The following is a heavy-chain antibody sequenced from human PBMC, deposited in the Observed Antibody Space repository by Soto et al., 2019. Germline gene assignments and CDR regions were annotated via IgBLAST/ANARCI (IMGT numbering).Heavy chain of an antibody. CDR2: VSSGGGT. CDR3: AKRRGAGGHFDY. Sequence: PGGSLRLSCAASGFTFSTYAMGWVRQAPGKGLEWVSVVSSGGGTHYADSVKGRFTVSRDNSKTTLSLQMNSRRADDTAVYYCAKRRGAGGHFDYWGQGALVTVSS. J-gene: IGHJ4*02. V-gene: IGHV3-23*01. D-gene: IGHD2-15*01. CDR1: GFTFSTYA.